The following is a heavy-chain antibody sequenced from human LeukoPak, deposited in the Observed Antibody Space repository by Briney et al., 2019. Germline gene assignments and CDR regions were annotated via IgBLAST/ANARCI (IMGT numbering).Heavy chain of an antibody. CDR2: IYHSGST. J-gene: IGHJ6*02. V-gene: IGHV4-4*02. CDR3: AGSPIGYGMDV. CDR1: GGSTSNENW. Sequence: SETLSLTCAVSGGSTSNENWWGWVRRPPGKGLEWIGEIYHSGSTNYIPSLKSRVTISVDKSKNQFSLKLTSVTAADTAVYYCAGSPIGYGMDVWGQGTTVTVSS.